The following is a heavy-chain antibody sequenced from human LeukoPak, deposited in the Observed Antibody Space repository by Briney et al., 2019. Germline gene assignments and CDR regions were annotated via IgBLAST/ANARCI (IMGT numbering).Heavy chain of an antibody. Sequence: SETLSLTCTVSGGSVSSGSYYWSWIRQPPGKGLEWIGYIYYSGSTNYNPSLKSRVTISVDTSKNQFSLKLSSVTAADTAVYYCARLATLAEHCSGGSCYFPAYYYYGMDVWGQGTTVTVSS. V-gene: IGHV4-61*01. D-gene: IGHD2-15*01. J-gene: IGHJ6*02. CDR1: GGSVSSGSYY. CDR2: IYYSGST. CDR3: ARLATLAEHCSGGSCYFPAYYYYGMDV.